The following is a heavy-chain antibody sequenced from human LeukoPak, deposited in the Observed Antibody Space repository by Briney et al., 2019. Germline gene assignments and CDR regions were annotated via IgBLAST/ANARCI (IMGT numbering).Heavy chain of an antibody. CDR3: ARDPPYYYDSRYFQH. V-gene: IGHV3-11*01. CDR1: GFTFSDYY. D-gene: IGHD3-22*01. J-gene: IGHJ1*01. CDR2: ISSSGSTI. Sequence: GGSLRLSCAASGFTFSDYYMSWIRQAPGKGLEWVSYISSSGSTIYYADSVKGRFTISRDNAKNSLYLQMNSLRAEDTAVYYCARDPPYYYDSRYFQHWGQGTLVAVSS.